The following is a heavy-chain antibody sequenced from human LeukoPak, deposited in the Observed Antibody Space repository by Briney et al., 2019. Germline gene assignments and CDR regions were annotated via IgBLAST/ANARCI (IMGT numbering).Heavy chain of an antibody. J-gene: IGHJ4*02. CDR3: AKGVGYCSGGSCQQFDY. Sequence: GGSLRLSCAASGFTFSSFAMSWIRQAPGKGLEWVSSIDKIGVGTYYADSVRGRITISRDNSKNTLYLQMNSLRAEDTAVYYCAKGVGYCSGGSCQQFDYWGQGTLVTVSS. V-gene: IGHV3-23*01. CDR2: IDKIGVGT. CDR1: GFTFSSFA. D-gene: IGHD2-15*01.